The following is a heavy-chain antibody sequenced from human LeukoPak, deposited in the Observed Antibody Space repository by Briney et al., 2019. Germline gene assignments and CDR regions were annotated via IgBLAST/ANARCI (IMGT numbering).Heavy chain of an antibody. D-gene: IGHD3-10*01. CDR1: GFTFSNYW. V-gene: IGHV3-74*01. CDR2: VNTDGSAT. J-gene: IGHJ4*02. CDR3: ARETLIRGFMPDY. Sequence: PGGSLRLSCAASGFTFSNYWMHWVRQTPGKGLVWVSRVNTDGSATAYADSVKGRFTISRDNAKNTLYLQMNSLRAGDMAVYYCARETLIRGFMPDYWGQGTLVTVSS.